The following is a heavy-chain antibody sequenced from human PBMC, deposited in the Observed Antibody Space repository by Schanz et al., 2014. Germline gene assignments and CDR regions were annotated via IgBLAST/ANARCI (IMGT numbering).Heavy chain of an antibody. CDR2: MSSSGSYI. CDR1: EFTFSSYK. D-gene: IGHD3-9*01. Sequence: EVQLVESGGGLVKPGWSLRLSCEASEFTFSSYKMNWVRQAPGQGLEWVSSMSSSGSYIHYADSVKGRFTISRDNAKNTLYLQMNSLRAEDTAVYYCARDSRPNYDFLTAYYSIDYWGQGTLVTVSS. V-gene: IGHV3-21*01. J-gene: IGHJ4*02. CDR3: ARDSRPNYDFLTAYYSIDY.